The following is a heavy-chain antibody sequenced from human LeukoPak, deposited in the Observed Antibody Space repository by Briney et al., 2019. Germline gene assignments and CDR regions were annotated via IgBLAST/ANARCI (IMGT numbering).Heavy chain of an antibody. CDR2: IKQDGSEK. V-gene: IGHV3-7*01. Sequence: VGSLRLSCAASGFTFSSYWMSWVRQAPGKGLEWVANIKQDGSEKYYVDSVKGRFTISRDNAKNSLYLQMNSLRAEDTAVYYCARNQVDIVATIRDGFDYWGQGTLVTVSS. CDR1: GFTFSSYW. D-gene: IGHD5-12*01. J-gene: IGHJ4*02. CDR3: ARNQVDIVATIRDGFDY.